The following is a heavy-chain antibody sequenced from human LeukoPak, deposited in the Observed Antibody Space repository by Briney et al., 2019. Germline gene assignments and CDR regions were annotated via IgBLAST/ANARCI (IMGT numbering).Heavy chain of an antibody. CDR2: INPNSGGT. J-gene: IGHJ4*02. Sequence: ASVKVSCKASGYTFTGYYMHWVRQAPGQGLEWMGWINPNSGGTNYAQKFQGWVTMTRDTSISTAYMELSRLRSDDTAVYYCARGIEYSSSSLFDYWGQGTLVTVSS. V-gene: IGHV1-2*04. D-gene: IGHD6-6*01. CDR3: ARGIEYSSSSLFDY. CDR1: GYTFTGYY.